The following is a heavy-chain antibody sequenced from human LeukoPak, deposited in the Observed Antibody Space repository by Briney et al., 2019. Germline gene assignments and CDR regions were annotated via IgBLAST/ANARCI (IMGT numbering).Heavy chain of an antibody. V-gene: IGHV1-46*01. CDR1: GYTFTSYY. CDR2: ISPSGGST. Sequence: ASVTVSCKASGYTFTSYYMHWVRQAPGQRLEWMGIISPSGGSTNYAQKFQGRVTMTRDMSTSTVYMELSSLRSEDTAVYYCARDQSGSYDAFDIWGQGTMVTVSS. CDR3: ARDQSGSYDAFDI. J-gene: IGHJ3*02. D-gene: IGHD1-26*01.